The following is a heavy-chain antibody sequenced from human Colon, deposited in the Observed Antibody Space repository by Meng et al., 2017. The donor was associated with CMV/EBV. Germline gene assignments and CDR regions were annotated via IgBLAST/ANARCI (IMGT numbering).Heavy chain of an antibody. CDR2: ISQDGSEK. CDR1: GFIFGNYW. CDR3: ATGGSLGGWCAH. V-gene: IGHV3-7*01. D-gene: IGHD2-8*01. Sequence: SCVASGFIFGNYWMTWVRQSPGKGLEWVASISQDGSEKYYVESVKGRFTISRDNAMNSLFLQMNSLRVDDTALYHCATGGSLGGWCAHWGQGALVTVSS. J-gene: IGHJ4*02.